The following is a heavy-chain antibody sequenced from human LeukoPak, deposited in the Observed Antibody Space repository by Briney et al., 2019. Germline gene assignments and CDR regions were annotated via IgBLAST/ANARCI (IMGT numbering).Heavy chain of an antibody. J-gene: IGHJ4*02. V-gene: IGHV1-46*01. Sequence: ASVKVSCKVSGYTLTELSMHWVRQAPGQGLEWMGIINPSGGSTSYAQKFQGRVTMTRDTSTSTVYMELSSLRSEDTAVYYCARAPYYYDSSGYYKGGVDYWGQGTLVTVSS. D-gene: IGHD3-22*01. CDR1: GYTLTELS. CDR2: INPSGGST. CDR3: ARAPYYYDSSGYYKGGVDY.